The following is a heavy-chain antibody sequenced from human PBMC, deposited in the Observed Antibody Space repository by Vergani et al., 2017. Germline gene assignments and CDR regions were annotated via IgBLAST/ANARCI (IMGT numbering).Heavy chain of an antibody. Sequence: QVQLLESGPGLVKPSQTLSLTCSVSGESITRHSYYWTWIRQPAGKPLEWVGHIYVDGSTNYNPSLKSRVPISLDTSKNQLSLRLTPVTAADTAVFYCVRGRYSGSSSPYYDLWGHGTLVRVSS. J-gene: IGHJ4*01. V-gene: IGHV4-61*02. CDR1: GESITRHSYY. CDR2: IYVDGST. CDR3: VRGRYSGSSSPYYDL. D-gene: IGHD1-26*01.